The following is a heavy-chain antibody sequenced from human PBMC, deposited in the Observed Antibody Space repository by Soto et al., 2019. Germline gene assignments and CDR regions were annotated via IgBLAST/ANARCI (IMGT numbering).Heavy chain of an antibody. CDR1: GGSIRSNY. CDR3: AIFRREAAASSTLDY. V-gene: IGHV4-59*01. J-gene: IGHJ4*02. CDR2: VYNSGST. D-gene: IGHD6-13*01. Sequence: SENLSLTWTGSGGSIRSNYWTGIRQPPGKGLEWIGYVYNSGSTNYNPSLKRRVTMSEDTSKSQFSLKVNSMTAADTAVYYCAIFRREAAASSTLDYWGQG.